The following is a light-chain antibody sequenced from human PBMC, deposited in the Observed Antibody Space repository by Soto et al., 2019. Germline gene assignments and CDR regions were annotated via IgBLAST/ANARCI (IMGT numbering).Light chain of an antibody. J-gene: IGLJ1*01. Sequence: QLVLTQSSSASASLGSSVRLTCTLSSGHSGYIIAWHQQQPGRAPRYLMKLEVSGTYNKGSGVPDRFSGSSSGADRYLTISNLQSEDEADYYCETWDSYSHVFGSGTKLTVL. V-gene: IGLV4-60*03. CDR3: ETWDSYSHV. CDR2: LEVSGTY. CDR1: SGHSGYI.